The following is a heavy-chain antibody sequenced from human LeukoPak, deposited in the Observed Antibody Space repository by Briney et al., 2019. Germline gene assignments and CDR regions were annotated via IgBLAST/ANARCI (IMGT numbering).Heavy chain of an antibody. D-gene: IGHD2-21*02. J-gene: IGHJ4*02. CDR1: GYTFTSYD. V-gene: IGHV1-8*01. CDR3: AVRDTPYCGGDCPLDY. CDR2: MNPNSGNT. Sequence: GASVKVSCKASGYTFTSYDINWVRQATGQGLEWMGWMNPNSGNTGYAQKFQGRVTMTRNTSISTAYMELSSLRSEDTAVYYRAVRDTPYCGGDCPLDYWGQGTLVTVSS.